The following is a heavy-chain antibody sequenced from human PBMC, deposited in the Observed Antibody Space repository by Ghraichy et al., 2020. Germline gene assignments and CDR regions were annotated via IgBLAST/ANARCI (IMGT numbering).Heavy chain of an antibody. CDR1: GYTFTSYA. D-gene: IGHD1-26*01. CDR3: ARGEGKEWELPYTFDY. V-gene: IGHV1-3*01. CDR2: INAGNGNT. J-gene: IGHJ4*02. Sequence: ASVKVSCKASGYTFTSYAMHWVRQAPGQRLEWMGWINAGNGNTKYSQKFQGRVTITRDTSASTAYMELSSLRSEDTAVYYCARGEGKEWELPYTFDYWGQGTLVTVSS.